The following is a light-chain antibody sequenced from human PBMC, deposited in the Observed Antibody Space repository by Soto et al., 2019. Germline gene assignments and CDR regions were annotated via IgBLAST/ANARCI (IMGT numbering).Light chain of an antibody. Sequence: QSVLAQPPSVSGAPGQRVTISCTGRKSNIGAGFAVHWYQHIPGAAPRLLIYDNTDRPSGVPDRFSASTSGTSASLTINGLQAEDEGEYYCQSYDSRLTGSYVFGTGTKVTVL. CDR1: KSNIGAGFA. J-gene: IGLJ1*01. CDR2: DNT. CDR3: QSYDSRLTGSYV. V-gene: IGLV1-40*01.